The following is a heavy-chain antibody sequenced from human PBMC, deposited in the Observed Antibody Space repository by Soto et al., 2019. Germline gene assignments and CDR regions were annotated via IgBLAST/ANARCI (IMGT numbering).Heavy chain of an antibody. CDR3: TRMDVRSCDI. J-gene: IGHJ3*02. V-gene: IGHV3-73*02. D-gene: IGHD3-10*01. CDR2: IRSKANSYAT. Sequence: EVQLVESGGGLVQPGGSLKLSCAASGFTFSGSAMHWVRQASGKGLEWVGRIRSKANSYATAYAASVKGRFTISRDDSKNTAYLQMNSLKTEDTAVYYCTRMDVRSCDIWGQGTMVTVSS. CDR1: GFTFSGSA.